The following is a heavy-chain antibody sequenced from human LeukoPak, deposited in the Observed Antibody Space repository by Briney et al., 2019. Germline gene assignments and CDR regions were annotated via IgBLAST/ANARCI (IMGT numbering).Heavy chain of an antibody. CDR2: IYYSGST. CDR1: GGSISSGDYY. J-gene: IGHJ4*02. Sequence: SETLSLTCTVSGGSISSGDYYWSWIRQPPGKGLEWIGYIYYSGSTYYNPSLKSRVTISVDTSKNQFSLILSSVTAADTAVYYCARRFGRDGYNDWGQGTLVTVSS. CDR3: ARRFGRDGYND. D-gene: IGHD5-24*01. V-gene: IGHV4-30-4*01.